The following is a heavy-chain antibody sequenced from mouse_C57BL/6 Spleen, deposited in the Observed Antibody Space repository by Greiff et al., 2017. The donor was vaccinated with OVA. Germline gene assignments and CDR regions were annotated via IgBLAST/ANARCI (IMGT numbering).Heavy chain of an antibody. J-gene: IGHJ4*01. V-gene: IGHV1-82*01. CDR3: AREDYYGSYYYAMDY. Sequence: VKLMESGPELVKPGASVKISCKASGYAFSSSWMNWVKQRPGKGLEWIGRIYPGDGDTNYNGKFKGKATLTADKSSSTAYMQLSSLTSEDSAVYFCAREDYYGSYYYAMDYWGQGTSVTVSS. D-gene: IGHD1-1*01. CDR2: IYPGDGDT. CDR1: GYAFSSSW.